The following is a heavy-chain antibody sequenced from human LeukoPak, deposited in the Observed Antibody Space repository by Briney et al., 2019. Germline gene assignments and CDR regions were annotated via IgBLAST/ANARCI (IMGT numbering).Heavy chain of an antibody. D-gene: IGHD6-13*01. Sequence: PGGSLRLSCAASGFTVSSNYMSWVRQAPGKGLEWVSVIYSGGSTYYADSVKGRFTISRHNSKNQLYLQMNRLRAEDTAVYYCASISVPKFSLAAAGNYYGMDVWGQATTVTVSS. CDR2: IYSGGST. CDR1: GFTVSSNY. V-gene: IGHV3-53*04. CDR3: ASISVPKFSLAAAGNYYGMDV. J-gene: IGHJ6*02.